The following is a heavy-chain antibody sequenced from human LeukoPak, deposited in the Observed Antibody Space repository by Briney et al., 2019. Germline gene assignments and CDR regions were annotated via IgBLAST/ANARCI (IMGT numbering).Heavy chain of an antibody. CDR1: GGSFSGYY. Sequence: SETLSLTCAVYGGSFSGYYWSWIRQPPGKGLEWIGEINHSGSTNYNPSLKSRVTISVDTSKNQFSLKLSSVTAADTAVYYCARDRSGTSSALNWFDPWGQGTLVTVSS. J-gene: IGHJ5*02. V-gene: IGHV4-34*01. CDR3: ARDRSGTSSALNWFDP. D-gene: IGHD1-1*01. CDR2: INHSGST.